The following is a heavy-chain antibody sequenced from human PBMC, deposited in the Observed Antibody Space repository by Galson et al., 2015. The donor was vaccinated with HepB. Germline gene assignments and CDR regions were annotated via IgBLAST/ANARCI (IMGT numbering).Heavy chain of an antibody. CDR1: GFTFSSYA. D-gene: IGHD3-22*01. V-gene: IGHV3-23*01. CDR2: ISGSGGST. J-gene: IGHJ4*02. CDR3: AKDQKRGYYDSPEYYFDY. Sequence: SLRLSCAASGFTFSSYAMSWVRQAPGKGLEWVSAISGSGGSTYYADSVKGRFTISRDNSKNTLYLQMNSLRAEDTAVYYCAKDQKRGYYDSPEYYFDYWGQGTLVTVSS.